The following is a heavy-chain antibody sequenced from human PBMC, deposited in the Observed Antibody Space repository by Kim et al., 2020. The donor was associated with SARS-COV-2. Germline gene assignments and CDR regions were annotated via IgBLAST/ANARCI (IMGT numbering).Heavy chain of an antibody. J-gene: IGHJ4*02. Sequence: GGSLRLSCVGSGFIFSSYVMHWVRQAPGTGLEWVASISSSRDDIYYADSVRGRFTISRDNAKNSLFLQMINLRVEDTGLYYCVRDYGGNSVMYFDNWGQGTPVKVSS. V-gene: IGHV3-21*01. CDR2: ISSSRDDI. D-gene: IGHD4-17*01. CDR1: GFIFSSYV. CDR3: VRDYGGNSVMYFDN.